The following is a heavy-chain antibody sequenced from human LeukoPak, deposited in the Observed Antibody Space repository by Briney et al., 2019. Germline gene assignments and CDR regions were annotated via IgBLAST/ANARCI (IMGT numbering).Heavy chain of an antibody. CDR1: GGTFSSYA. CDR3: ARTAGRSAAYYYMDV. CDR2: IIPIFGTA. J-gene: IGHJ6*03. V-gene: IGHV1-69*01. Sequence: ASVKVSCKASGGTFSSYAISWVRQAPGQGLEWMGGIIPIFGTANYAQKFQGRVTITADESTSTAYMELSSLRSEDTAVYYCARTAGRSAAYYYMDVWGKGTTVTVSS. D-gene: IGHD2-15*01.